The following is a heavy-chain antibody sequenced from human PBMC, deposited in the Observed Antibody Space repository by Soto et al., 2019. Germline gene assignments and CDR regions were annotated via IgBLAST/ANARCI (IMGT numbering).Heavy chain of an antibody. CDR2: VSGSGGST. D-gene: IGHD3-10*01. Sequence: PGGSLRLSCAASGFTFSSYAMSWVRQAPGKGLEWISAVSGSGGSTYYADSVKGRFTISRDNSKDTLYLQMNNLRAEDTAVYYCARVSTGAPYYFDYWGQGTLVTVSS. V-gene: IGHV3-23*01. CDR1: GFTFSSYA. J-gene: IGHJ4*02. CDR3: ARVSTGAPYYFDY.